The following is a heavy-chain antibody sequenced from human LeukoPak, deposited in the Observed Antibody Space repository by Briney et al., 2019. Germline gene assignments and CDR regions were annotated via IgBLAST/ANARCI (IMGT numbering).Heavy chain of an antibody. CDR1: GYPFTSYY. Sequence: ASVKVSCKASGYPFTSYYFHWVRQAPGQGLEWMGIINPSGDRTTYAQKFQGRVTVTRDTSTSTVYMELSSLRSEDTAVYYCARGRDGGSAVAGNYWGQGTLVTVSS. D-gene: IGHD5-24*01. CDR3: ARGRDGGSAVAGNY. V-gene: IGHV1-46*01. J-gene: IGHJ4*02. CDR2: INPSGDRT.